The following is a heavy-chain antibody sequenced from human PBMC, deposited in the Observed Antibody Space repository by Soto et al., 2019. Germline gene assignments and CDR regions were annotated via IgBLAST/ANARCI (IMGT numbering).Heavy chain of an antibody. J-gene: IGHJ4*02. V-gene: IGHV3-30*18. CDR1: GFIFSSYG. CDR2: MSYDGSNK. Sequence: QVQLVESGGGVVQPGRSLRLSCAASGFIFSSYGMHWVRQAPGKGLEWVAVMSYDGSNKYYADSVKGRFTISRDNSKNTLYLQMNSLRAEDTAVYYCAKGISGWLFDYWGQGTLVTVSS. D-gene: IGHD6-19*01. CDR3: AKGISGWLFDY.